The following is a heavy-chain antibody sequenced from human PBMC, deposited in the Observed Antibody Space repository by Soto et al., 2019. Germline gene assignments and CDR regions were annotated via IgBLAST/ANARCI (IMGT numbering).Heavy chain of an antibody. Sequence: SVKVSCKASGGTFSSYAISWVRQAPGQGLEWMGGIIPIFGTANYAQKFQGRVTITADESTSTAYMELSSLRSEDTAVYYCARERPYSGSSNWFDPWGQGTLVTVSS. J-gene: IGHJ5*02. V-gene: IGHV1-69*13. CDR2: IIPIFGTA. CDR3: ARERPYSGSSNWFDP. D-gene: IGHD1-26*01. CDR1: GGTFSSYA.